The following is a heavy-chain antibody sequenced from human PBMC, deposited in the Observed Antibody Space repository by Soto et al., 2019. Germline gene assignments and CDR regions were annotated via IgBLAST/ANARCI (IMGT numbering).Heavy chain of an antibody. V-gene: IGHV3-21*01. CDR1: GFDFRSYT. J-gene: IGHJ4*02. D-gene: IGHD5-12*01. CDR3: ARPTLLSVYVPDF. Sequence: VGSLRLSCAASGFDFRSYTMDWVRQAPGKGLEWVSSISKTSSTISYADSVRGRFTISRDNAQNSLYLQMDSLRAEDTAVYYCARPTLLSVYVPDFWGQGTLVNVSS. CDR2: ISKTSSTI.